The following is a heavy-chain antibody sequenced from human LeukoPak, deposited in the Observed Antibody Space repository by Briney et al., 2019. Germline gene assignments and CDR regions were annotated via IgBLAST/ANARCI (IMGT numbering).Heavy chain of an antibody. V-gene: IGHV5-51*01. CDR2: INPADSDT. J-gene: IGHJ4*02. D-gene: IGHD2-2*01. CDR1: GYTFTNYW. CDR3: ARRSGLDSSPYYFDY. Sequence: GGSLKISCQTSGYTFTNYWIAWVRQMPGTGLEWLGIINPADSDTRYSLSFQGQVTISADKSISTAYLQWSSLKASDTAMYYCARRSGLDSSPYYFDYWGQGTLVTVSS.